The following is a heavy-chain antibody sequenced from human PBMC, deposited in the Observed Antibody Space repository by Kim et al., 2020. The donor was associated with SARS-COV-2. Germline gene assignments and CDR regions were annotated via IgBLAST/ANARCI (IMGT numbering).Heavy chain of an antibody. Sequence: SVKVSCKASGGTFSSYAISWVRQAPGQGLEWMGGIIPIFGTANYAQKFQGRVTITADESTSTAYMELSSLRSEDTAVYYCAGALNGGCSGGSCYSYYYYYGMDVWGQGTTVTVSS. J-gene: IGHJ6*02. CDR1: GGTFSSYA. CDR2: IIPIFGTA. D-gene: IGHD2-15*01. V-gene: IGHV1-69*13. CDR3: AGALNGGCSGGSCYSYYYYYGMDV.